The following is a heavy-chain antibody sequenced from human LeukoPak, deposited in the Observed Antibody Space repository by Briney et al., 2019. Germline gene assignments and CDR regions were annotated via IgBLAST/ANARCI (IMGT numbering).Heavy chain of an antibody. CDR3: ARGWSGGKGLDYFDY. CDR1: GFTVSSNY. Sequence: RGSLKLSCAASGFTVSSNYMSWVRQATGQGLEWISVIYPSSSTYDADSVKGRFTTSRDNSKIAVYLQMTSLRAEDTSVYYCARGWSGGKGLDYFDYWGQGTLVTVSS. D-gene: IGHD3-3*01. J-gene: IGHJ4*02. V-gene: IGHV3-66*01. CDR2: IYPSSST.